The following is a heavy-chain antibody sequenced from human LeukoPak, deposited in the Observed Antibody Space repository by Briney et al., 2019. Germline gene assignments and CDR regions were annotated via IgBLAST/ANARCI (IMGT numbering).Heavy chain of an antibody. CDR2: ISAYNGNT. CDR1: GYTFTSYG. V-gene: IGHV1-18*01. Sequence: ASVKVSCKASGYTFTSYGISWVRQAPGQGLEWMGWISAYNGNTNYAQKLQGRVTMTRNTSISTAYMELSSLRSEDTAVYYCARGPLGYCSSTSCYHTRNWFDPWGQGTLVTVSS. D-gene: IGHD2-2*01. CDR3: ARGPLGYCSSTSCYHTRNWFDP. J-gene: IGHJ5*02.